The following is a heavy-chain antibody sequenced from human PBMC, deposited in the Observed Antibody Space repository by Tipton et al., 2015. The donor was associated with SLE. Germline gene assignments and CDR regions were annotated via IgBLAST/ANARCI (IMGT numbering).Heavy chain of an antibody. J-gene: IGHJ3*02. D-gene: IGHD2-15*01. CDR3: AKGWPSAFDI. Sequence: GSLRLSCAASGFTFSSYSMNWVRQAPGKGLEWVSSISSSSSYIYYADSVKGRFTISRDNAKNSLYLQMNSLRVEDTAVYYCAKGWPSAFDIWGQGTMVTVSS. CDR1: GFTFSSYS. V-gene: IGHV3-21*01. CDR2: ISSSSSYI.